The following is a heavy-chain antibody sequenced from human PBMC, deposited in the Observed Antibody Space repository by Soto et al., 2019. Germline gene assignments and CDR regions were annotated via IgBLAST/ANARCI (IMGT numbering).Heavy chain of an antibody. CDR3: AKDPQQLIVYFDY. V-gene: IGHV1-69*13. CDR1: GGTFSSYA. D-gene: IGHD6-13*01. Sequence: SVKVSCKASGGTFSSYAISWVRQAPGQGLEWMGGIIPIFGTANYAQKFQGRVTITADESTSTAYMELSSLRSEDTAVYYCAKDPQQLIVYFDYWGQGTQVTVSS. CDR2: IIPIFGTA. J-gene: IGHJ4*02.